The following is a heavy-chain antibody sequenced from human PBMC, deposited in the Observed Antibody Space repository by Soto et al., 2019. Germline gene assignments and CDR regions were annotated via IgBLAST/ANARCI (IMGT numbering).Heavy chain of an antibody. Sequence: GGSLRLSCAAPGFTFSSYRMSWVRQAPGKGLEWVANIKQDGSEKYYVDSVKGRFTISRDNAKNSLYLKMNSLRAEDTAVYYCARGVRWLQFVFDYWGQGTLVTVSS. V-gene: IGHV3-7*03. CDR2: IKQDGSEK. CDR1: GFTFSSYR. J-gene: IGHJ4*02. D-gene: IGHD5-12*01. CDR3: ARGVRWLQFVFDY.